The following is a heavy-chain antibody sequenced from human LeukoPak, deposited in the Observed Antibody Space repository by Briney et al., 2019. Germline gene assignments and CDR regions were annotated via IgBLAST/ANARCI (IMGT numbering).Heavy chain of an antibody. CDR2: IFYSGYT. J-gene: IGHJ4*02. V-gene: IGHV4-59*01. CDR1: GASITSYY. D-gene: IGHD5-18*01. CDR3: ASSGYSYGSFDH. Sequence: PSETLSLTCTVSGASITSYYWHWIRQPPGRGLEWIGYIFYSGYTGYNPSLKSRVTMSLDTSKSQFFLKLSSVTAADTAVYYCASSGYSYGSFDHWGQGTLVTVSS.